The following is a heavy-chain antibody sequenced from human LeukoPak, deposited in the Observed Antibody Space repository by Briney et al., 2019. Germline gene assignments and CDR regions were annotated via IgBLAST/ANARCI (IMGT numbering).Heavy chain of an antibody. J-gene: IGHJ4*02. Sequence: GGSLRLSCAASGFTFSSYGMHWVRQAPGEGLEWVAVISFDGRNKRYADSLKGRFTISRDNSKNTLYLQMNSLRAEDTAVYYCAKERGAAAATVYFDYWGQGILVTVSS. V-gene: IGHV3-30*18. CDR2: ISFDGRNK. D-gene: IGHD6-13*01. CDR1: GFTFSSYG. CDR3: AKERGAAAATVYFDY.